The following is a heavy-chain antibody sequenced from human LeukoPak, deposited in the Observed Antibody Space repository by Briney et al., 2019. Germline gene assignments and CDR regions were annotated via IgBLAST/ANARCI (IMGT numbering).Heavy chain of an antibody. Sequence: PSETLSLTCTVSGGSISSGGYYWSWIRQPPGKGLEWIGYIYHSGSTYYNPSLKSRVTISVDRSKNQFSLKLSSVTAADTAVYYCARGLLVGGSGSEHDYWGQGTLVTVSS. V-gene: IGHV4-30-2*01. J-gene: IGHJ4*02. D-gene: IGHD3-10*01. CDR1: GGSISSGGYY. CDR2: IYHSGST. CDR3: ARGLLVGGSGSEHDY.